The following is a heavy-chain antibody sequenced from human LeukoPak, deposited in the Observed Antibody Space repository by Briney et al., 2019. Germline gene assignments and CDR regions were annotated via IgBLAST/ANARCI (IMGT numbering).Heavy chain of an antibody. V-gene: IGHV4-34*01. CDR3: ATGEGYYQDY. J-gene: IGHJ4*02. CDR2: INHSGST. CDR1: GGSFSGYY. D-gene: IGHD3-22*01. Sequence: PSETLSLTCAVYGGSFSGYYWSWIRQPPGKGLEWIGEINHSGSTNYNPSLKSRVTISVDTSKNQFSLKLSSVTAADTAVYYCATGEGYYQDYWGQGTLVTVSS.